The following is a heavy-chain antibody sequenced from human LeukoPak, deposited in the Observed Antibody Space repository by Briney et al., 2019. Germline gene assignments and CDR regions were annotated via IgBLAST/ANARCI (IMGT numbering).Heavy chain of an antibody. CDR3: ARAYDSSGYDWFDP. J-gene: IGHJ5*02. CDR1: GGSISSYY. D-gene: IGHD3-22*01. Sequence: SETLSLTCTVSGGSISSYYWSWIRQPTGKGLEWIGRIYTSGSTNYNPSLKSRVTMSVDTSKNQFSLKLSSVTAADTAVYYCARAYDSSGYDWFDPWGQGTLVTVSS. CDR2: IYTSGST. V-gene: IGHV4-4*07.